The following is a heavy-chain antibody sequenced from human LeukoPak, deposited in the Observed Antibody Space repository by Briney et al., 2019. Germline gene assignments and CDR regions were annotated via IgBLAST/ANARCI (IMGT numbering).Heavy chain of an antibody. Sequence: PSETLSLTCTVSGDSISSTNYYWGWIRQPPGKGLEWIGSIYYSGSTYYNPSLKSRVTISVDTSKNQFSLKLSSVTAADTAVYYCARPKQNYDILTEDAFDIWGQGTMVTVSS. J-gene: IGHJ3*02. V-gene: IGHV4-39*01. CDR3: ARPKQNYDILTEDAFDI. CDR2: IYYSGST. D-gene: IGHD3-9*01. CDR1: GDSISSTNYY.